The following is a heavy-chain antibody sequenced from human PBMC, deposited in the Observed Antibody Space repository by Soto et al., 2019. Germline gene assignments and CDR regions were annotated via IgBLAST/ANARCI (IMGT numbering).Heavy chain of an antibody. D-gene: IGHD1-26*01. CDR3: ARRGVYSGYGVDV. V-gene: IGHV4-59*08. Sequence: SETLSLTCTVSGGSISSYYWSWIRQPPGKGLEWIGYIYYSGSTNYNPSLKSRVTISVDTSKNQFSLKLSSVTATDTAVYYCARRGVYSGYGVDVWGKGTTVTVSS. CDR2: IYYSGST. J-gene: IGHJ6*04. CDR1: GGSISSYY.